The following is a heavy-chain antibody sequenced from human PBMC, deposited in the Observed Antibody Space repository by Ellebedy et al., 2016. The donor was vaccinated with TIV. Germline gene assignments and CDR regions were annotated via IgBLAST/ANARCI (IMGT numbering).Heavy chain of an antibody. Sequence: PGGSLRLSCAASGFTFSSLAMGWVRQTPGKGLEGVSGLYGSGRGIFYSDSVKGRFTISRDNSKKTLYLQMSSLRTEDTAIYYCARGRPGTYIHHAFDNWGQGTLVTVSS. CDR3: ARGRPGTYIHHAFDN. V-gene: IGHV3-23*01. J-gene: IGHJ4*02. CDR1: GFTFSSLA. CDR2: LYGSGRGI. D-gene: IGHD1-14*01.